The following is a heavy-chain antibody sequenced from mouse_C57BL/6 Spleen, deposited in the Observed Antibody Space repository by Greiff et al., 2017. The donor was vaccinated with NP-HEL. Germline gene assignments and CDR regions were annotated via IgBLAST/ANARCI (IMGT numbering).Heavy chain of an antibody. D-gene: IGHD2-1*01. CDR1: GYTFTSYW. CDR3: ARKGGNYVDAMDY. Sequence: QVQLQQPGAELVKPGASVKLSCKASGYTFTSYWMQWVKQRPGQGLEWIGEIDPSDSYTNYNQKFKSKATLTVDTSSSTAYMQLSSLTSEDSAVYYCARKGGNYVDAMDYWGQGTSVTVSS. J-gene: IGHJ4*01. CDR2: IDPSDSYT. V-gene: IGHV1-50*01.